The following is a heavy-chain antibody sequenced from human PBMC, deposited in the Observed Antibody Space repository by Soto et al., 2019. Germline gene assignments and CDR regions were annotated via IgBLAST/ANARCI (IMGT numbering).Heavy chain of an antibody. CDR2: IIPIFGTA. Sequence: QVQLVQSGAEVKKPGSSVKVSCKASGGTFSSYAISWVRQAPGEGLEWMGGIIPIFGTANYAQKFQGRVTIPADESPSTAYMELRSLRSEETAVYYCARGGQVRWLRGYFDYWGQGTLVTVSS. V-gene: IGHV1-69*01. CDR1: GGTFSSYA. CDR3: ARGGQVRWLRGYFDY. J-gene: IGHJ4*02. D-gene: IGHD5-12*01.